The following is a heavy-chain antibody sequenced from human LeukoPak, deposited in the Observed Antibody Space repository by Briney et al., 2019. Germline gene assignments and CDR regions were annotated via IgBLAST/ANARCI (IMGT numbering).Heavy chain of an antibody. D-gene: IGHD3-9*01. CDR2: ISAYNGNT. CDR3: ARAGTYYDILTGYGRDAFDI. V-gene: IGHV1-18*01. J-gene: IGHJ3*02. CDR1: GYTFTSYG. Sequence: ASVKVSCKASGYTFTSYGISWVQQAPGQGLEWMGWISAYNGNTNYAQKLQGRVTMTTDTSTSTAYMELRSLRSDDTAVYYCARAGTYYDILTGYGRDAFDIWGQGTMVTVSS.